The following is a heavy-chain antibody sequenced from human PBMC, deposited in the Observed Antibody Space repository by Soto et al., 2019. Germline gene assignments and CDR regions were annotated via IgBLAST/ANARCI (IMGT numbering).Heavy chain of an antibody. Sequence: ASVKVSCNASGYTFTSYYRHWLRQAPGQGLEWMGIINPSGGSTSYAQKFQGRVTMTRDTYTSTVYIELSSLRSEDTAVYYCAKPFGNYDHAFDIWGQGTMVTVSS. CDR2: INPSGGST. CDR3: AKPFGNYDHAFDI. V-gene: IGHV1-46*01. CDR1: GYTFTSYY. D-gene: IGHD3-22*01. J-gene: IGHJ3*02.